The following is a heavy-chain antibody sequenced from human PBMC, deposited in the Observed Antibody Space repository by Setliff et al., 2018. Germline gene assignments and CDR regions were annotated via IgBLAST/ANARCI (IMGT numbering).Heavy chain of an antibody. CDR2: LHTSGST. V-gene: IGHV4-4*07. CDR1: GGSISSYF. Sequence: SETLSLTCSVSGGSISSYFWNWVRQPAGKGLEWVGRLHTSGSTNYNPSLKGRVTISVDTSRNQFSLNLTSVTAADTALYFCARDNPILGATDYWGQGALVTVSS. D-gene: IGHD1-26*01. CDR3: ARDNPILGATDY. J-gene: IGHJ4*02.